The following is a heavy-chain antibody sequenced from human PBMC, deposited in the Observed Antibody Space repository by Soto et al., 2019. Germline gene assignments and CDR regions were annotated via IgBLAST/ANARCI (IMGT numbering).Heavy chain of an antibody. D-gene: IGHD2-21*01. Sequence: GGSLKISCKGSGYSFSSYWIIWVREMPGKGLEWMGRIDPSDSYTNYSPSFQGHVTISAHKSISTAYLQWSSLKASDTAMYYCSTLWCYRRYADWFDPWGQGTLVTVSS. CDR1: GYSFSSYW. V-gene: IGHV5-10-1*01. CDR2: IDPSDSYT. CDR3: STLWCYRRYADWFDP. J-gene: IGHJ5*02.